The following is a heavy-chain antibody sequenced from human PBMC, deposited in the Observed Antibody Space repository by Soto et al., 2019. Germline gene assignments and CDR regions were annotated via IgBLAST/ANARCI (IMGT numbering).Heavy chain of an antibody. J-gene: IGHJ5*01. CDR1: GGSISDDSY. V-gene: IGHV4-30-4*01. CDR3: ARDEYQLLSSVSWFDS. Sequence: PLETLSLTCTVSGGSISDDSYWSWIRQTPGKGLEWIGYIYHTGNTYYNPSLRSRVSISVDKSKSQFSLKLISVTAADTAVYFCARDEYQLLSSVSWFDSWGQGTLVTVSS. CDR2: IYHTGNT. D-gene: IGHD2-2*01.